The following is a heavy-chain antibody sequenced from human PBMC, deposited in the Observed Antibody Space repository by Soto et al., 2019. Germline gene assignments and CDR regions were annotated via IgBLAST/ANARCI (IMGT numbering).Heavy chain of an antibody. Sequence: GGSLRLSCTASGFTFGDYAMSWFRQAPGKGLEWVGFIRSKAYGGTTEYAASVKGRFTISRDDSKSIAYLQMNSLKTEDTAVYYCTRDRGHYYDSSGYYDAFDIWGQGTMVTVSS. CDR1: GFTFGDYA. V-gene: IGHV3-49*03. CDR3: TRDRGHYYDSSGYYDAFDI. D-gene: IGHD3-22*01. CDR2: IRSKAYGGTT. J-gene: IGHJ3*02.